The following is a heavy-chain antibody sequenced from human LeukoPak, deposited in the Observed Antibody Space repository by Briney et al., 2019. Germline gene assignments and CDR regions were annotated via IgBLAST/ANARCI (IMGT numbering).Heavy chain of an antibody. CDR3: ATSKVTSQNSYHYIDV. CDR1: GDSINIYY. D-gene: IGHD4-17*01. Sequence: SETLSLTCTASGDSINIYYWSWIRQPAGKGLEWIGRIFTSGNTNYNPSLKSRLTLSVDKSKNQFSLKLNSVTAADTAMYYCATSKVTSQNSYHYIDVWGKGTTVTVSS. J-gene: IGHJ6*03. CDR2: IFTSGNT. V-gene: IGHV4-4*07.